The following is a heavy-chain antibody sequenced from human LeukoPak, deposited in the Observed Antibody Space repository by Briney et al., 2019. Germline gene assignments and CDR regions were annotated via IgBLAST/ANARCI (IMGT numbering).Heavy chain of an antibody. V-gene: IGHV1-69*13. Sequence: ASVKVSCKASGGTFSSYAISWVRQAPGQGLEWMGGIIPIFGTANYAQKFQGRVTITADESTSTAYMELSSLRSEDTAVYYCASRHHYDFWSGYNTWGQGTLVTVSS. J-gene: IGHJ5*02. CDR2: IIPIFGTA. D-gene: IGHD3-3*01. CDR1: GGTFSSYA. CDR3: ASRHHYDFWSGYNT.